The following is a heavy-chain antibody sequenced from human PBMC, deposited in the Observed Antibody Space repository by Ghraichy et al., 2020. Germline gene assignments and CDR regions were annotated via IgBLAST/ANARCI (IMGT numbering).Heavy chain of an antibody. CDR3: ASAMRTGMDV. Sequence: GESLNISCVVSEFSFSVYSINWVRQAPGKGLEWVSSISASSSYMHYRDSVKGRFTISRDNAKNSLYLQMNSLSAEDTGVYYCASAMRTGMDVWGQGTTVVVSS. CDR2: ISASSSYM. J-gene: IGHJ6*02. CDR1: EFSFSVYS. V-gene: IGHV3-21*01.